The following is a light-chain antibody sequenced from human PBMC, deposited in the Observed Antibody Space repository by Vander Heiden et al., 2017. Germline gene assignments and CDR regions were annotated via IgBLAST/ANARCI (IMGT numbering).Light chain of an antibody. Sequence: EIVLTQSPGTLSLSPGERVTISCRASQSVNNNYLAWYQHKPGQTPRLLIDRASSRASGIPDRFSGSGSGTDFTLTITRLEPEDFAIYYCQRYGNSPAFGQGTKVEIK. CDR3: QRYGNSPA. CDR2: RAS. CDR1: QSVNNNY. V-gene: IGKV3-20*01. J-gene: IGKJ1*01.